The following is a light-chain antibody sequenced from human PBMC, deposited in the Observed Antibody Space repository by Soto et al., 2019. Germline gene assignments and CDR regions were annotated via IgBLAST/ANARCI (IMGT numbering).Light chain of an antibody. J-gene: IGKJ1*01. CDR2: DAS. CDR1: QSVSSN. CDR3: QHYNSYSEA. V-gene: IGKV3D-15*01. Sequence: EIEMTQSPATLSVSPGERATLSCRASQSVSSNLVWYQQKPGQAPRLLIYDASNRATGIPARFSGSGSGTDFTLTISSLQPDDFATYYCQHYNSYSEAFGQGTKVDIK.